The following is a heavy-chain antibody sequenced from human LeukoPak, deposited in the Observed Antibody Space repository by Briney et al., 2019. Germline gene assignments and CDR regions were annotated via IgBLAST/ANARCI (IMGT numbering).Heavy chain of an antibody. CDR2: IDPSDFYT. CDR1: GYSFTSYW. D-gene: IGHD3-10*01. J-gene: IGHJ4*02. CDR3: ARRSPYYYGSGSYHEGDFDY. Sequence: GESLKISCKGSGYSFTSYWISWVRQMPGKGLEWMGRIDPSDFYTNYSPSFQGHVTISADKSISTAYLQWSSLKASDTAMYYCARRSPYYYGSGSYHEGDFDYWGQGTLVTVSS. V-gene: IGHV5-10-1*01.